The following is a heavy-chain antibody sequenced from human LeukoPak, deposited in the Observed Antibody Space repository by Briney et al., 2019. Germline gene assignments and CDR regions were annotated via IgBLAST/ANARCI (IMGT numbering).Heavy chain of an antibody. J-gene: IGHJ4*02. Sequence: PGGSLRLSCAASGFTFSNYAMRWVRQAPGKGLEWVSGISGSGDSTYYADSVKGRFTISRDNSKNTLYLQMNSLRAEDTAVYYCARGGDWNYAGSFDYWGQGTLVTVSS. D-gene: IGHD1-7*01. CDR3: ARGGDWNYAGSFDY. CDR1: GFTFSNYA. CDR2: ISGSGDST. V-gene: IGHV3-23*01.